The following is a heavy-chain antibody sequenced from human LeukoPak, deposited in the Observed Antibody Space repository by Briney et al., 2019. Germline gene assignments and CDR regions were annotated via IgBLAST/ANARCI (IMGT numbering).Heavy chain of an antibody. CDR2: IYSGGST. CDR3: ARDPYSSD. CDR1: GFTVSSNY. V-gene: IGHV3-53*01. Sequence: PGGSARLSCAASGFTVSSNYMSWVRQAPGKGLEWVSVIYSGGSTYYADCVKGRFTISRDNSKNTLYLQMNSLRAEDTAVYYCARDPYSSDWGQGTLVTDSS. J-gene: IGHJ4*02. D-gene: IGHD2-21*01.